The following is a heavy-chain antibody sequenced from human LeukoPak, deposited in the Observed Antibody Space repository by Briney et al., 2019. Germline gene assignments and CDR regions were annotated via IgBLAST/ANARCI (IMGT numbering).Heavy chain of an antibody. CDR1: GFTFSSYA. D-gene: IGHD3-16*01. J-gene: IGHJ4*02. CDR2: ISLDGATT. CDR3: AKGGNDYVWGSRYYFDY. V-gene: IGHV3-23*01. Sequence: GSLRLSCAASGFTFSSYAMSWVRQAPGKGLEWVSGISLDGATTYYAGSVEGRFTISRDNSKNTLYLQMNSLRAEDTAVYYCAKGGNDYVWGSRYYFDYWGQGTLVTVSS.